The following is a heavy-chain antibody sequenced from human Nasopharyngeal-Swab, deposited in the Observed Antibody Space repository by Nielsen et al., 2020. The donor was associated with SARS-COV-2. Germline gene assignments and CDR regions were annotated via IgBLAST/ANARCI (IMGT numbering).Heavy chain of an antibody. CDR2: IVVGSGYT. CDR3: AADLQTTMAHCYFDL. Sequence: SVKVSCKASGFTFTSSAVQWVRQARGHRLEWIGWIVVGSGYTNYAQKFQERVTITRDMSTSTAYMEVSSLRSEDTAVYFCAADLQTTMAHCYFDLWGRGTLVTVSS. J-gene: IGHJ2*01. CDR1: GFTFTSSA. D-gene: IGHD1/OR15-1a*01. V-gene: IGHV1-58*01.